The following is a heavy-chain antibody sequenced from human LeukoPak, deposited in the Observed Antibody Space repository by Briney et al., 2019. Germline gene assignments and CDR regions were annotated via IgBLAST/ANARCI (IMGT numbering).Heavy chain of an antibody. Sequence: GGSLRLSCAASGFTFSSYEMNWVRQAPGKGLEWVSYISSSGSTIYYADSVKGRFTISRDNAKNSLYLQMNSLRAEDTAVYYCASFPTTVADDYFDYWGQGTLATVSS. CDR3: ASFPTTVADDYFDY. CDR1: GFTFSSYE. D-gene: IGHD4-17*01. CDR2: ISSSGSTI. V-gene: IGHV3-48*03. J-gene: IGHJ4*02.